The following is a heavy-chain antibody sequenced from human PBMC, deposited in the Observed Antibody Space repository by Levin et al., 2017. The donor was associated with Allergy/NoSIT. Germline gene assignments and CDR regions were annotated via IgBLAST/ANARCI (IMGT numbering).Heavy chain of an antibody. V-gene: IGHV3-9*01. Sequence: QSGGSLRLSCAVSGFTFDDYAMHWVRQAPGKGLEWVSSISWNSGNIGYADSVKGRFTISRDNAQNSLYLQMNSLRAEDTALYYCAIGTAVAAGRGEYFQLWGQGTLVTVSS. CDR3: AIGTAVAAGRGEYFQL. CDR1: GFTFDDYA. D-gene: IGHD6-13*01. CDR2: ISWNSGNI. J-gene: IGHJ1*01.